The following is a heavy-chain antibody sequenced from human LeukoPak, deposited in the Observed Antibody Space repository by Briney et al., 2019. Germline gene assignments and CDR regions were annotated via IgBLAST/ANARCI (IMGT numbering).Heavy chain of an antibody. D-gene: IGHD1-26*01. V-gene: IGHV3-48*01. CDR1: GFTFSTYS. J-gene: IGHJ4*02. Sequence: PGGSLRLSCAASGFTFSTYSMNWVRQAPGKGLEWVSYISSISSTIYYADSVKGRFTISRDNAKNSLYLQMNSLRAEDTAVYYCARGHSGCYFCYFDSWGQGTLVTVSS. CDR3: ARGHSGCYFCYFDS. CDR2: ISSISSTI.